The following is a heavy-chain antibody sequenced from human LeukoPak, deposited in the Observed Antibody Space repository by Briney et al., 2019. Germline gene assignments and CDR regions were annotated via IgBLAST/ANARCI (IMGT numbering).Heavy chain of an antibody. D-gene: IGHD2-2*01. CDR3: ARVSPAAAGFDY. J-gene: IGHJ4*02. V-gene: IGHV4-30-4*01. CDR2: IYYGGST. CDR1: GGSISSGDYY. Sequence: PSQTLSLTCTVSGGSISSGDYYWSWIRQPPGKGLEWIGYIYYGGSTYYNPSLKSRVTISVDTSKNQFSLKLSSVTAAGTAVYYCARVSPAAAGFDYWGQGTLVTVSS.